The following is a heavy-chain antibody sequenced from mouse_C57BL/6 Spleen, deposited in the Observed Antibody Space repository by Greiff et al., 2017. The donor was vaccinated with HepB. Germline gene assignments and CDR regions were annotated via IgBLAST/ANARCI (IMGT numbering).Heavy chain of an antibody. D-gene: IGHD4-1*01. V-gene: IGHV1-43*01. CDR2: INPSTGGT. CDR3: ARTGTDWYFDV. J-gene: IGHJ1*03. Sequence: EVKLMESGPELVKPGASVKISCKASGYSFTGYYMHWVKQSSEKSLEWIGEINPSTGGTSYNQKFKGKATLTVDKSSSTAYMQLKSLTSEDSAVYYCARTGTDWYFDVWGTGTTVTVSS. CDR1: GYSFTGYY.